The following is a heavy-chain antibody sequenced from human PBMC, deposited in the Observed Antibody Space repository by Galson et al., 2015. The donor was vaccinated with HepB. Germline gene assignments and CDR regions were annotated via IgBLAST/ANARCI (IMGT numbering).Heavy chain of an antibody. CDR1: GFSFTSSA. V-gene: IGHV1-58*01. J-gene: IGHJ3*02. CDR3: AAPGSGSYGGAFDM. CDR2: IVVGSGNT. D-gene: IGHD1-26*01. Sequence: SVKVSCKASGFSFTSSAVQWVRQARGQRLEWIGWIVVGSGNTNYAQKFQERVTITRDMSTSTAYMELSSLRSEDTAVYYCAAPGSGSYGGAFDMWGQGTMVTVSS.